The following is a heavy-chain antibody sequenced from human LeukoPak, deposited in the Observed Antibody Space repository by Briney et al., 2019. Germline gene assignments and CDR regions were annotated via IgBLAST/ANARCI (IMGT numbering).Heavy chain of an antibody. V-gene: IGHV3-72*01. Sequence: PGGSLRLSCAASRFTFSDHYMDWVRQAPGKGLEWVARIRTRAKGYTTLYAPSVRDRFSISRDDSTNSVYLQMNSLKTEDTAVYFRARVGDYYDTRGFSSDAFDIWGLGTMVTVAS. CDR2: IRTRAKGYTT. CDR3: ARVGDYYDTRGFSSDAFDI. D-gene: IGHD3-22*01. J-gene: IGHJ3*02. CDR1: RFTFSDHY.